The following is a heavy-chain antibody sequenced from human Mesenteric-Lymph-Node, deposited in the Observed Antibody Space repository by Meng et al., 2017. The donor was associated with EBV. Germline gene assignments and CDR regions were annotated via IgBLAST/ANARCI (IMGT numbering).Heavy chain of an antibody. D-gene: IGHD3-10*01. Sequence: HVQLVKFGAAGTKPGASVKVACKASGSTFTNFNINWLRQATGEGLEWMGWMNRNSGNTGYGQKLQGRVTLTWYTSISTAYMELSSLRSEDTAVYYWARVGEYLESSALNYWGQGTLVTVSS. CDR2: MNRNSGNT. V-gene: IGHV1-8*01. CDR3: ARVGEYLESSALNY. CDR1: GSTFTNFN. J-gene: IGHJ4*02.